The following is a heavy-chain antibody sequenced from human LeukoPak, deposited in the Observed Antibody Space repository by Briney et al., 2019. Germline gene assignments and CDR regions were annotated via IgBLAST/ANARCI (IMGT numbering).Heavy chain of an antibody. D-gene: IGHD5-24*01. CDR2: ISSSSSTI. J-gene: IGHJ3*02. CDR3: ARRMATTIHDAFDI. V-gene: IGHV3-48*04. Sequence: GGSLRLSCAASGFTFSSYGMHWVRQAPGKGLEWVSYISSSSSTIYYADSVKGRFTISRDNAKNSLYLQMNSLRAEDTAVYYCARRMATTIHDAFDIWGQGTMVTVSS. CDR1: GFTFSSYG.